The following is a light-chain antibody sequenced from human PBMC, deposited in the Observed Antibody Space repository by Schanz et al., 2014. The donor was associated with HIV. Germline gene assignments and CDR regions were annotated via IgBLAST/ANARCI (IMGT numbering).Light chain of an antibody. Sequence: QSALTQPPSASGSPGQSVTISCTGTSSDVGGYKYVSWYQQHPGKAPKLLIYEVSKRPLGVPDRFSGSKSGNTASLTVSRLQAEDEADYYCTSYAGSNNWVFGGGTKLHRP. CDR2: EVS. CDR1: SSDVGGYKY. J-gene: IGLJ3*02. V-gene: IGLV2-8*01. CDR3: TSYAGSNNWV.